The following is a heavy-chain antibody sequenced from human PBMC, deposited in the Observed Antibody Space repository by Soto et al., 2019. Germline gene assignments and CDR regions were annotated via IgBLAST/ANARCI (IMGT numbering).Heavy chain of an antibody. CDR1: GFTFDDYA. Sequence: EVQLVESGGGLVQPGRSLRLSCAASGFTFDDYAMHWVRRVPGKGLEWVSSISWNSNIIGYADSVKGRFTISRDNAKNSLYLQMNSLRPEDTALYYCAKGGPAGFCSGGRGYFDYWGQGTLVTVSS. J-gene: IGHJ4*02. CDR2: ISWNSNII. CDR3: AKGGPAGFCSGGRGYFDY. D-gene: IGHD2-15*01. V-gene: IGHV3-9*01.